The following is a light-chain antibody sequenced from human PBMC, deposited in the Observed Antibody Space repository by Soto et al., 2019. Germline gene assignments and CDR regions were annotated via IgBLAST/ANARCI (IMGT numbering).Light chain of an antibody. Sequence: QAVLTQSPSASASLGASVKLTCTLSSGHSTYAIAWHQQQPEKGPRYLMEINSDGSHNKGDGIPDRFSGSSSGTERYLTISSLQSEDEADYYCQTGDTHVIFGGGTKVTVL. J-gene: IGLJ2*01. CDR1: SGHSTYA. CDR3: QTGDTHVI. CDR2: INSDGSH. V-gene: IGLV4-69*01.